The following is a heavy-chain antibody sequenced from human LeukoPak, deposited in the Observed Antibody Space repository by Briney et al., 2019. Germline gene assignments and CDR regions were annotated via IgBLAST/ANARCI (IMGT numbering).Heavy chain of an antibody. CDR1: GFTVSSNY. D-gene: IGHD3-10*01. CDR3: ARAGAGMVRGVIMAEPSLDY. J-gene: IGHJ4*02. CDR2: IYSGGST. Sequence: GGSLRLSCAASGFTVSSNYMSWVRQAPGKGLEWVSVIYSGGSTYYADSVKGRFTISRDNSKNTLYLQMNSLRAEDTAVYYCARAGAGMVRGVIMAEPSLDYWGQGTLVTVSS. V-gene: IGHV3-66*01.